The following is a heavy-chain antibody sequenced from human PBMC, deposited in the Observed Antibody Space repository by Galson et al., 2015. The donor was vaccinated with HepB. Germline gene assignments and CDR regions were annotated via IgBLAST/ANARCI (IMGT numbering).Heavy chain of an antibody. CDR3: AWQGKGPGPFTGHAP. CDR2: ISAYNGNT. J-gene: IGHJ4*01. D-gene: IGHD4-11*01. V-gene: IGHV1-18*01. Sequence: SVKVSCKASGYTFTSYGISWVRQAPGQGLEWMGWISAYNGNTNYAQKLQGRVTMTTDTSTSTAYMELRSLRSDDTAVYYCAWQGKGPGPFTGHAPRGQGTLVPVSS. CDR1: GYTFTSYG.